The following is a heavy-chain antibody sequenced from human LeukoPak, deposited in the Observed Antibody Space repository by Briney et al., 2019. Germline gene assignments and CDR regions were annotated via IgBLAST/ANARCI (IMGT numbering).Heavy chain of an antibody. CDR1: GYTFSSHD. V-gene: IGHV5-51*01. D-gene: IGHD1-26*01. CDR3: ARRDSGSYYHY. J-gene: IGHJ4*02. Sequence: GASVKVSCKASGYTFSSHDINWVRQMPGKGLEWMGIIYPGDSATRYSPSFQGQVTISADKSISTAYLQWSSLKASDTAMYYCARRDSGSYYHYWGQGTLVTVSS. CDR2: IYPGDSAT.